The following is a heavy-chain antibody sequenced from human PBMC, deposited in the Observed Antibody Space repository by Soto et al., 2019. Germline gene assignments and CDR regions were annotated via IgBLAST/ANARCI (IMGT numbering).Heavy chain of an antibody. V-gene: IGHV1-69*13. CDR2: IIPIFGTA. CDR1: GGTFGSYA. CDR3: ARCLTTGSGAYYYGMDV. J-gene: IGHJ6*02. D-gene: IGHD3-16*01. Sequence: SVKVSCKASGGTFGSYAISWVRQAPGQGLEWMGGIIPIFGTANYAQKFQGRVTITADESTSTAYMELSSLRSEDTAVYYCARCLTTGSGAYYYGMDVWGQGTMVTAS.